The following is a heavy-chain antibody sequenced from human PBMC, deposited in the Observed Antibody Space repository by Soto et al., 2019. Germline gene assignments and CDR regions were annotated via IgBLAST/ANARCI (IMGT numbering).Heavy chain of an antibody. CDR3: ARDRVESGYPEYFHH. D-gene: IGHD3-22*01. V-gene: IGHV3-53*01. CDR2: IYSGGST. J-gene: IGHJ1*01. CDR1: GFTVSSNY. Sequence: PGGSLRLSCAASGFTVSSNYRSWVRQAPGKGLEWVSVIYSGGSTYYADSVKGRFTISRDHPKNTLYLQMNSLRAEDTAVYYCARDRVESGYPEYFHHWGQGTLVTVSS.